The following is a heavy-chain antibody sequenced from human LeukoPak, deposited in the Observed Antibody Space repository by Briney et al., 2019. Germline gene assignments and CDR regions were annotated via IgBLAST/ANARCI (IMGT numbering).Heavy chain of an antibody. CDR3: VRAMAPLDTFNYQYAMDV. J-gene: IGHJ6*02. CDR1: GYTFTSYD. V-gene: IGHV1-8*01. D-gene: IGHD5-24*01. CDR2: MNPNSGNT. Sequence: ASVKVSCKASGYTFTSYDINWVRQATGQGLEWMGWMNPNSGNTGYAQKFQGRVTMTRNTSISTAYMELSSLRSEDTAIYYCVRAMAPLDTFNYQYAMDVWGQGTMVTVSS.